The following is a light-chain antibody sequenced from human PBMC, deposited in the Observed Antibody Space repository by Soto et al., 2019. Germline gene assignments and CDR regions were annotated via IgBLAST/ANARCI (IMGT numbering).Light chain of an antibody. J-gene: IGLJ2*01. CDR1: SSNIGSNT. Sequence: QSVLTQPPSASGAPGQRVTISCSGGSSNIGSNTVSWYQQLPGTAPKLFIYDNNQRPSGVPARFSGSKSGTSASLAISGLHSEDEADYYCAAWDDSLNGNVVFGGGTKMTVL. V-gene: IGLV1-44*01. CDR3: AAWDDSLNGNVV. CDR2: DNN.